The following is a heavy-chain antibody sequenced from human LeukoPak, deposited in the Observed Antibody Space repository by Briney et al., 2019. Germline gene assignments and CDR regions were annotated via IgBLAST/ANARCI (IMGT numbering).Heavy chain of an antibody. J-gene: IGHJ1*01. D-gene: IGHD6-6*01. CDR1: GFTFSSYG. Sequence: GGSLRLSCAASGFTFSSYGMHWVRQAPRKGLERVAFIRYDGSNKYYADSVKGRFTISRDNSKNTLYLQMYSLRAEDTAVYYCAKVDEGSSSSRNAEYFQHWGQGTLVTVSS. V-gene: IGHV3-30*02. CDR3: AKVDEGSSSSRNAEYFQH. CDR2: IRYDGSNK.